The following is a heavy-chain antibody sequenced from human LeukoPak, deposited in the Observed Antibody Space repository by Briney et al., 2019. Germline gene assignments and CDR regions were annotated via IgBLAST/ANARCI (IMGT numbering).Heavy chain of an antibody. D-gene: IGHD6-13*01. CDR3: ARGRGNYFDY. CDR1: GGSISSYY. J-gene: IGHJ4*02. Sequence: PSETLSLTCTVSGGSISSYYWSWIRQSPGKGLEWIGYISYSGTTNYNPSLKSRVTISVAPSKNQFSLKLRSVTAPDTAMYYCARGRGNYFDYWGQGTLVTVSS. V-gene: IGHV4-59*01. CDR2: ISYSGTT.